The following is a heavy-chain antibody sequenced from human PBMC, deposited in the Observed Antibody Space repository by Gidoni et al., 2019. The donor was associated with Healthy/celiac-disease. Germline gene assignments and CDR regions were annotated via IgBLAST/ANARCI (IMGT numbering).Heavy chain of an antibody. D-gene: IGHD3-22*01. V-gene: IGHV3-23*01. CDR1: GFTFSSYA. Sequence: EVQLLESGGGLVQPGGSLRLSCAASGFTFSSYAMSLVRQAPGKGLEWVSAISGSGGSKYYADSVKGRFTISRDNSKNTLYLQMNSLRAEDTAVYYCAKEAYDSSGYYPVFAYWGQGTLVTVSS. CDR3: AKEAYDSSGYYPVFAY. J-gene: IGHJ4*02. CDR2: ISGSGGSK.